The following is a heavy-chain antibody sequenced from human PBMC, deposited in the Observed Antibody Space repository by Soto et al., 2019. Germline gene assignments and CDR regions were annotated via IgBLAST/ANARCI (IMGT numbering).Heavy chain of an antibody. CDR2: IYHSGST. Sequence: SETLSLTCAVSSGSISSSNWWSWVRQPPGKGLEWIGEIYHSGSTNYSPSLKSRVTISVDKSKNQFSLKLSSVTAADTAVYYCARWIGYDFWSGPQENWFDPWGQGTLVTVSS. CDR1: SGSISSSNW. V-gene: IGHV4-4*02. CDR3: ARWIGYDFWSGPQENWFDP. D-gene: IGHD3-3*01. J-gene: IGHJ5*02.